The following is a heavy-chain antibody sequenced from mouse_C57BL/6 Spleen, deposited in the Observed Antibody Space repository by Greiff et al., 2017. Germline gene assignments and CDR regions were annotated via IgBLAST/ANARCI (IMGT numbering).Heavy chain of an antibody. D-gene: IGHD6-1*01. Sequence: QVQLKQPGAELVMPGASVKLSCKASGYTFTSYWMHWVKQRPGQGLEWIGEIDPSDSYTNYNQKFKGKSTLTVDKSSSTAYMQLSSLTSEDSAVYYCARRILAYWYFDVWGTGTTVTVSS. CDR1: GYTFTSYW. V-gene: IGHV1-69*01. CDR3: ARRILAYWYFDV. J-gene: IGHJ1*03. CDR2: IDPSDSYT.